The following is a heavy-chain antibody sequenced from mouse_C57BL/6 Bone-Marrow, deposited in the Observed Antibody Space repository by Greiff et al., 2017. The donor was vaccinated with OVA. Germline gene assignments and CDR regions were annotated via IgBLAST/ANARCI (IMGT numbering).Heavy chain of an antibody. Sequence: VQLQQPGAELVKPGASVKMSCKASGYTFTSYWITWVKQRPGQGLEWIGDIYPGSGSTNYNEKFKSKATLTVDTSSSTAYMQLSSLTSEDSAVYYCAIGDGYYGAMDYWGQGTSVTVSS. CDR2: IYPGSGST. CDR1: GYTFTSYW. D-gene: IGHD2-3*01. J-gene: IGHJ4*01. V-gene: IGHV1-55*01. CDR3: AIGDGYYGAMDY.